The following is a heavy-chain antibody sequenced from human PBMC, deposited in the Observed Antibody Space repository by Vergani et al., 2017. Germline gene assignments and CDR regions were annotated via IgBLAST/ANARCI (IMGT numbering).Heavy chain of an antibody. V-gene: IGHV1-46*01. Sequence: QVQLVQSGAEVKKPGASVKVSCKVSGYTLTELSMHWVRQAPGKGLEWMGIINPSGGSTSYAQKFQGRVTMTRDTSTSTVYMELSSLRSEDTAVYYCARVHLLWPTKGYYMDVWGKGTTVTVSS. D-gene: IGHD2-2*01. CDR1: GYTLTELS. CDR3: ARVHLLWPTKGYYMDV. CDR2: INPSGGST. J-gene: IGHJ6*03.